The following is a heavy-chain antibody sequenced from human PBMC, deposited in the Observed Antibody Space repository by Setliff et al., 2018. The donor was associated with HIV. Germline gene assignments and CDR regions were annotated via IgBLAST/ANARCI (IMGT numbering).Heavy chain of an antibody. Sequence: SETLSLTCAVYGGSFSAYHWSWIRQTPGKGLEWLGEINHSGSTAYNLALESRVSMSIDTSKNQFSLKLTSVTAADTAVYYCARGTNYVWGSYRSWFDPWGQGTLVTVSS. CDR2: INHSGST. V-gene: IGHV4-34*01. D-gene: IGHD3-16*02. CDR1: GGSFSAYH. J-gene: IGHJ5*02. CDR3: ARGTNYVWGSYRSWFDP.